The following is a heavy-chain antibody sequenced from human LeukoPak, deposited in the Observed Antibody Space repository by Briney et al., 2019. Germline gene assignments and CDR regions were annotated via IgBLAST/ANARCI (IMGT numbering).Heavy chain of an antibody. CDR1: GFTFSSYG. CDR3: ARERYSSSCFDY. CDR2: IWYDGSNK. V-gene: IGHV3-33*01. J-gene: IGHJ4*02. D-gene: IGHD6-13*01. Sequence: GGSLRLSCAASGFTFSSYGMHWVRQAPGKGLEWVAVIWYDGSNKYYADSVKGRFTISRDNSKNTLYLQMNSLRAEDTAVYYRARERYSSSCFDYWGQGTLVTVSS.